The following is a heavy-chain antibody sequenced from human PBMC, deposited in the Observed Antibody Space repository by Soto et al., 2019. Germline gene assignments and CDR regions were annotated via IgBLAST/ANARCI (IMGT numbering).Heavy chain of an antibody. CDR1: GYSFTSYW. J-gene: IGHJ5*02. V-gene: IGHV5-10-1*01. Sequence: HGESLKISCKGSGYSFTSYWISWVRQMPGKGLEWMGRIDPSDSYTNYSPSFQGHVTISADKSISTAYLQWSGLKASDTAMYYCARQGSQQLAGGVWFDPWGQGTLVTVSS. CDR2: IDPSDSYT. D-gene: IGHD6-13*01. CDR3: ARQGSQQLAGGVWFDP.